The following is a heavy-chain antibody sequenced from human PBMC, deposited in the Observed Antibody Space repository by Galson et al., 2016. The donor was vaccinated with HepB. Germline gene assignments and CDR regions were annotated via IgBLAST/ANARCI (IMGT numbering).Heavy chain of an antibody. D-gene: IGHD5-24*01. CDR3: ARGGGYNLY. Sequence: SETLSLTCTVSGVSISSYSWSWFRQPPEKGLEWIGYAFYSGITNYNPSLKSRVTISIDTSKNQFSLKLSSVTAADTAVYYCARGGGYNLYWGQGTLVTVSS. J-gene: IGHJ4*02. CDR2: AFYSGIT. V-gene: IGHV4-59*08. CDR1: GVSISSYS.